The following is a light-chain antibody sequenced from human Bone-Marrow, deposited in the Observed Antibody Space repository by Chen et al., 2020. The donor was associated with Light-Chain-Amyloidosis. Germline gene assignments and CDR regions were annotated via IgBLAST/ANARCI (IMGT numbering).Light chain of an antibody. CDR2: DVS. Sequence: QSALTQPASVSGSPGQSITISCTGTSSDVGGYNYVSWYQQHPGKAPKLMIYDVSNRPSGVSNRFSGSKSGKTDSLTSSGLQAEDEADYYCSSYTSSSTLPYVFGTGTKVTVL. V-gene: IGLV2-14*03. CDR3: SSYTSSSTLPYV. J-gene: IGLJ1*01. CDR1: SSDVGGYNY.